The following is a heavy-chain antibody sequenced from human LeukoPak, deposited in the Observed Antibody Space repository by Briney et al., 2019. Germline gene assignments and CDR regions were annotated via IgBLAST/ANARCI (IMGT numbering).Heavy chain of an antibody. D-gene: IGHD6-13*01. Sequence: GGSLRLSCAASGFTFSSYSMNWVRQAPGKGLEWVSSISSSSSYIYYADSVKGRFTISRDNAKNSLYLQMNSLRAEDTAVYYCARIMGQQLVRWALTARYAIDYWGQGTLVTVSS. CDR2: ISSSSSYI. CDR3: ARIMGQQLVRWALTARYAIDY. V-gene: IGHV3-21*01. J-gene: IGHJ4*02. CDR1: GFTFSSYS.